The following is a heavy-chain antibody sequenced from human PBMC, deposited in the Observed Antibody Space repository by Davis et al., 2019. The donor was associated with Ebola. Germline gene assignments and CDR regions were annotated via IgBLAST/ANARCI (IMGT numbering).Heavy chain of an antibody. Sequence: PGGSLRLSCAASGFTFSSYWMSWVRQAPGKGLEWVANIKQDGSEKCYVDSVKGRFTISRDNAKNSLYLQMNSLRAEDTAVYYCARSLYYDFWSGYSHYYYYMDVWGKGTTVTVSS. V-gene: IGHV3-7*01. CDR2: IKQDGSEK. J-gene: IGHJ6*03. CDR1: GFTFSSYW. D-gene: IGHD3-3*01. CDR3: ARSLYYDFWSGYSHYYYYMDV.